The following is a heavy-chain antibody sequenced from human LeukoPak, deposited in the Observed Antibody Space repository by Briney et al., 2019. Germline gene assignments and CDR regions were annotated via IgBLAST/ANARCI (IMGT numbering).Heavy chain of an antibody. CDR2: INPNSGGT. V-gene: IGHV1-2*02. Sequence: ASVKVSCKASGYTFTGYYMHWVRQAPGQGLEWMGWINPNSGGTNYAQKFQGRVTMTRDTSISTAYMELSRLRSDDTAVYYCARSRRGMATIIGDYWGQGTLVTVSS. CDR1: GYTFTGYY. CDR3: ARSRRGMATIIGDY. J-gene: IGHJ4*02. D-gene: IGHD5-24*01.